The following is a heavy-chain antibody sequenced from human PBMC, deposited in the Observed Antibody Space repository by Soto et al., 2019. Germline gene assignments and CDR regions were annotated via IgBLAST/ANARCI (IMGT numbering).Heavy chain of an antibody. V-gene: IGHV4-34*02. CDR2: INHIGYT. CDR1: GGSFSDFY. J-gene: IGHJ4*02. CDR3: DPRGAVAPRGY. D-gene: IGHD2-15*01. Sequence: QVQLQQWGAGLLKPSETLSLTCAVSGGSFSDFYWTWIRQLPGKGLEWIGEINHIGYTNYNPSLESRVAISVDTSKNQFSLNLRSVTAADTAVYYCDPRGAVAPRGYWGQGTLVTVSS.